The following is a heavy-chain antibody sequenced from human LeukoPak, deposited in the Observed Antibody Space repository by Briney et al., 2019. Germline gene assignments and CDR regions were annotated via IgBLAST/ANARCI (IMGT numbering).Heavy chain of an antibody. V-gene: IGHV4-34*01. CDR2: TNHSGST. CDR3: ARSRDGYRKGYYFDY. CDR1: GGSFSGYY. Sequence: SETLSLTCAVYGGSFSGYYWSWIRQPPGKGLEWIGETNHSGSTNYNPSLKSRVTISVDTSKNQFSLKLSSVTAADTAVYYCARSRDGYRKGYYFDYWGQGTLVTVSS. J-gene: IGHJ4*02. D-gene: IGHD5-24*01.